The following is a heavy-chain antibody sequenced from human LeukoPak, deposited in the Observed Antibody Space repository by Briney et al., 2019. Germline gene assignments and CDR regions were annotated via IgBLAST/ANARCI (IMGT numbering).Heavy chain of an antibody. J-gene: IGHJ4*02. CDR3: ATGDGMFDY. CDR1: GYKFTDFF. Sequence: GASVKVSCKTSGYKFTDFFIHWVQQAPGKGLEWMGRVDPADGQAGYAERFSGRVTITTDTSTDTAYMELNSLTSEDTAVYYCATGDGMFDYWGQGTQVIVSS. V-gene: IGHV1-69-2*01. CDR2: VDPADGQA. D-gene: IGHD1-14*01.